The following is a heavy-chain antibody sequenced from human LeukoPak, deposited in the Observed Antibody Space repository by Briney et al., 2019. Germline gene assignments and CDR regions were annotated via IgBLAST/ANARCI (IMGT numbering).Heavy chain of an antibody. D-gene: IGHD1-1*01. CDR1: GYSFTSYW. Sequence: GESLRISCKGSGYSFTSYWISWVRQMPGKGLEWMGRIDPSDSYTNYSPSFQGQVTISADKSISTAYLQWSSLNTSDTAMYYCARYTDHYYFDYWGQGTLVTVSS. J-gene: IGHJ4*02. CDR2: IDPSDSYT. V-gene: IGHV5-10-1*04. CDR3: ARYTDHYYFDY.